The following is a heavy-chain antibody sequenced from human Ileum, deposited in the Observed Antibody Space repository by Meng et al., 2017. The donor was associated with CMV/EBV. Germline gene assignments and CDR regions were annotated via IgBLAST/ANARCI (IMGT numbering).Heavy chain of an antibody. J-gene: IGHJ3*01. D-gene: IGHD7-27*01. CDR3: AKDMSQLGIRHAFDV. V-gene: IGHV3-43*01. CDR1: GFAFDDYT. Sequence: GGSLRLSCVTSGFAFDDYTMHWVRQVSGKGLEWVSFISWDGGTTDYADSVKGRFTISKDNSKNSLYLQMSSLRSEDTALYYCAKDMSQLGIRHAFDVWGQGKMVTVSS. CDR2: ISWDGGTT.